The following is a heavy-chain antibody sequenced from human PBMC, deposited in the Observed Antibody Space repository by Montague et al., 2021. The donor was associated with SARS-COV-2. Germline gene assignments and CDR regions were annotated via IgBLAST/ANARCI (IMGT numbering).Heavy chain of an antibody. J-gene: IGHJ3*02. Sequence: SETLSLTCAVSRGSFSNYYWTWIRQSPGKGLEWIGEINQGGAPNXTPSLKIRVTISLATAKKQISLNLKSVTVADTAVFFCARGRPVQGSFRHFDSISSGALDIWAQGSLVIVSS. CDR2: INQGGAP. V-gene: IGHV4-34*01. CDR1: RGSFSNYY. D-gene: IGHD3-9*01. CDR3: ARGRPVQGSFRHFDSISSGALDI.